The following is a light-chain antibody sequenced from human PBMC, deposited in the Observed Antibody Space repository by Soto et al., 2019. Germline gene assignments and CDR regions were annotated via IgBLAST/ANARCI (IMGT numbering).Light chain of an antibody. J-gene: IGLJ1*01. CDR3: PAYDNSLRAYV. Sequence: QSVLTQPASVSGAPGQTVSISCTGTTSNLGAAYDVHWYQHLPGTAPTLLISDNTNRPSGVPDRFSGSKSGTSASLAISGLQSEDEADYYCPAYDNSLRAYVFGPGTKLTVL. V-gene: IGLV1-40*01. CDR2: DNT. CDR1: TSNLGAAYD.